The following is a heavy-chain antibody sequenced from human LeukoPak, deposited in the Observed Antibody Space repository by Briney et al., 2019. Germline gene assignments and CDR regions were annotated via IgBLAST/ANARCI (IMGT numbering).Heavy chain of an antibody. CDR3: ALDIVATIGQYNWFDP. V-gene: IGHV1-69*05. CDR2: FIPIFGTA. Sequence: ASVKVSCKASGGTFSSYAISWVRQAPGQGLEWMGGFIPIFGTANYAQKFQGRVTITTDESTSTAYMELSSLRSEDTAVYYCALDIVATIGQYNWFDPWGQGTLVTVSS. CDR1: GGTFSSYA. D-gene: IGHD5-12*01. J-gene: IGHJ5*02.